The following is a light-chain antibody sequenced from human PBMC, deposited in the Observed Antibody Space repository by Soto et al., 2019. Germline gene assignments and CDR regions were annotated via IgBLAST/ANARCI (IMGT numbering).Light chain of an antibody. CDR3: GSYTSSNTYV. Sequence: QSVLTQPASVSGSPGQSITISCTGTSSDVGDYNYVSWYQQHPGKAPKLMIYDVSNRPSGVSNRFSGSKSGNTASLTISGLQAEDEADYYCGSYTSSNTYVFGTGTKLTVL. V-gene: IGLV2-14*03. CDR1: SSDVGDYNY. J-gene: IGLJ1*01. CDR2: DVS.